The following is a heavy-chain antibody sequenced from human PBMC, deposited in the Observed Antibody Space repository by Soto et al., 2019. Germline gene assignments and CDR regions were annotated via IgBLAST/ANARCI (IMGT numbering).Heavy chain of an antibody. V-gene: IGHV1-18*01. CDR1: GYTFTSYG. Sequence: ASVKVSCKASGYTFTSYGISWVRQAPGQGLEWMGWISAYNGNTNYAQKLQGRVTMTTDTSTSTAYMELRSLRSDDTAVYYCARDRPPYFGVVIDFDYSGQGTLVTVSS. CDR3: ARDRPPYFGVVIDFDY. J-gene: IGHJ4*02. D-gene: IGHD3-3*01. CDR2: ISAYNGNT.